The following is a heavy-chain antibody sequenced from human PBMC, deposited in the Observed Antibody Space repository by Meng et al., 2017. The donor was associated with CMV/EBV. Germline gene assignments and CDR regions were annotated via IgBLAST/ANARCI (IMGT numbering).Heavy chain of an antibody. D-gene: IGHD3-16*01. CDR1: GYTFTSYD. CDR3: ARDRLTGEAFDI. J-gene: IGHJ3*02. Sequence: ASVKVSCKASGYTFTSYDINWVRQATGQGLEWMGWMNPNSGNTGYAQKFQGRVTITRNTSISTAYMELSSLRSEDTAVYYCARDRLTGEAFDIWGQGTMVTVSS. V-gene: IGHV1-8*03. CDR2: MNPNSGNT.